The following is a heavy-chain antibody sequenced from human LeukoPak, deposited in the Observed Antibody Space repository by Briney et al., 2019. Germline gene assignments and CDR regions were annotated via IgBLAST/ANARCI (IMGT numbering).Heavy chain of an antibody. D-gene: IGHD1-26*01. CDR1: GFSFSGHW. J-gene: IGHJ4*02. V-gene: IGHV3-7*05. Sequence: AGSLRLSCAASGFSFSGHWMNWVRQPPGKGLEWVANIKADGSEKYYVDSVKGRFTISRDDAKRTVDLQMDNLRAEDTAIYYCAYRNNFEYWGQGALLTGYS. CDR3: AYRNNFEY. CDR2: IKADGSEK.